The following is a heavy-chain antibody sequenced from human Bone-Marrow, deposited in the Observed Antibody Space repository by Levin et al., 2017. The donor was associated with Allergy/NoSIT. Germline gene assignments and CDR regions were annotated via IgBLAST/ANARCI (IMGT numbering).Heavy chain of an antibody. J-gene: IGHJ4*02. CDR1: GFTFRHYT. CDR3: ARDPERGYYDSSGYSGDH. V-gene: IGHV3-48*02. CDR2: ITSSGDST. D-gene: IGHD3-22*01. Sequence: GESLKISCAASGFTFRHYTMNWVRQAPGKGLEWVSCITSSGDSTYYADSVKGRFTISRDNAKNSLYLQLNRLRDEDTAMHYCARDPERGYYDSSGYSGDHWGQGTLVTVSS.